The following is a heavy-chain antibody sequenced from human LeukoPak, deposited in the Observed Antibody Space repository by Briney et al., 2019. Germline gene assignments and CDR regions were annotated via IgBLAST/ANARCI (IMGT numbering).Heavy chain of an antibody. CDR3: ARGVVVPAAIDWFDP. V-gene: IGHV1-2*06. CDR2: INPNSGGT. CDR1: GYTFTGYY. Sequence: GASVKVSCKASGYTFTGYYMHWVRQAPGQGLEWMGRINPNSGGTNYAQKFQGRVTMTRDTSTSTAYMELSRLRSDDTAVYYCARGVVVPAAIDWFDPWGQGTLVAVSS. J-gene: IGHJ5*02. D-gene: IGHD2-2*01.